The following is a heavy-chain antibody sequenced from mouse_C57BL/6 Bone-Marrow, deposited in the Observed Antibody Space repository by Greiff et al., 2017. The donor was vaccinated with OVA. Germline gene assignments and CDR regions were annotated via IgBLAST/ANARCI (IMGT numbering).Heavy chain of an antibody. J-gene: IGHJ4*01. Sequence: QVQLQQPGAELVRPGSSVKLSCKASGYTFTSYWMDWVKQRPGQGLEWIGNIYPSDSETHYNQKFKDKATLTVDKSSSTAYMQLSSLTSEDSAVYCCARGRLFFLLMDYWGQGTSVTVSS. V-gene: IGHV1-61*01. D-gene: IGHD6-2*01. CDR3: ARGRLFFLLMDY. CDR1: GYTFTSYW. CDR2: IYPSDSET.